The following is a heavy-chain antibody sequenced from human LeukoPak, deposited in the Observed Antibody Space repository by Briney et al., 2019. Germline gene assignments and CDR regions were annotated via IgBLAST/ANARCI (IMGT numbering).Heavy chain of an antibody. J-gene: IGHJ1*01. CDR1: GGSISSSSYY. CDR2: IYYSGST. Sequence: SETLSLTCTVSGGSISSSSYYWGWIRQPPGKGLEWIGSIYYSGSTYYNPSLKSRVTISVDTSKNQFSLKLSSVTAADTAVYYCARGGSSGWYDWGQGTLVTVSS. V-gene: IGHV4-39*07. CDR3: ARGGSSGWYD. D-gene: IGHD6-19*01.